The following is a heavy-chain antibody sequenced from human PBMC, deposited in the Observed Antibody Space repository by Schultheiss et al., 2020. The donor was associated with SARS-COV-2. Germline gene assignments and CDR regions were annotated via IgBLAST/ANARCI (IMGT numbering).Heavy chain of an antibody. CDR3: ARWSWELGLWAAFDI. V-gene: IGHV1-3*01. J-gene: IGHJ3*02. CDR2: INAGNGNT. CDR1: GYTFTSYA. D-gene: IGHD1-26*01. Sequence: ASVKVSCKASGYTFTSYAMHWVRQAPGQRLEWMGWINAGNGNTKYSQKFQGRVTITRDTSASTAYMELSSLRSEDTAVYYCARWSWELGLWAAFDIWGQGTMVTVSS.